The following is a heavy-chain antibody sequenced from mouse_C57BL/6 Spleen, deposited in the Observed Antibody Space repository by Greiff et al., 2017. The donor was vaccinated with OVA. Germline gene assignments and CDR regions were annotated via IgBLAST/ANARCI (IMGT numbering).Heavy chain of an antibody. CDR2: INPNNGGT. D-gene: IGHD1-1*01. J-gene: IGHJ4*01. Sequence: VQLKQSGPELVKPGASVKIPCKASGYTFTDYNMDWVKQSHGKSLEWIGDINPNNGGTIYNQKFKGKATLTVDKSSSTAYMELRSLTSEDTAVYYCAREDYGTRGAMDYWGQGTSVTVSS. V-gene: IGHV1-18*01. CDR1: GYTFTDYN. CDR3: AREDYGTRGAMDY.